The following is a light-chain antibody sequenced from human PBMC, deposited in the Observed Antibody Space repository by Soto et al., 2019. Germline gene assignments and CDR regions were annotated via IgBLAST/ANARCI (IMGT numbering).Light chain of an antibody. J-gene: IGKJ1*01. CDR2: GTS. V-gene: IGKV3-15*01. CDR3: QKYNEWPWT. Sequence: IGMIHSPATLSVSPGEIAALSFSATHILGSNLAWYHQKPGQAPRLLLYGTSSRATGVPDRFSGDGSGTEFTLTISSLQSEDFGVYYCQKYNEWPWTFGPGTKVDIK. CDR1: HILGSN.